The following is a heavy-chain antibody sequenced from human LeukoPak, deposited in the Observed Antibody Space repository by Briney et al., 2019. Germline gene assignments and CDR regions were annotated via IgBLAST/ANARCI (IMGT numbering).Heavy chain of an antibody. J-gene: IGHJ5*02. D-gene: IGHD3-10*01. CDR2: IKEDGSEK. V-gene: IGHV3-7*01. Sequence: GGSLRLSCAASGFTFSNYWMTWVRQAPGKGLEWVASIKEDGSEKYFVDSVKGRFTISRDNANNSVSLQMNSLRAEDTGVYCCVRILWGSSASNWFDPWGQGILVTVSS. CDR3: VRILWGSSASNWFDP. CDR1: GFTFSNYW.